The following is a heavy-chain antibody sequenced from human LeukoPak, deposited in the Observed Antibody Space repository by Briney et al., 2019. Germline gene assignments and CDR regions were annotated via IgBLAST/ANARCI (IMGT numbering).Heavy chain of an antibody. CDR2: INHSGST. Sequence: SETLSLTCAVYGGSFSGYYWSWIRQPPGKGLEWIGEINHSGSTNYNPSLKSRVTISVDTSKNQFSLKLSSVTAADTAVYYCARGRGSSWVSWFDPWGQGTLVTVSS. CDR3: ARGRGSSWVSWFDP. V-gene: IGHV4-34*01. D-gene: IGHD6-13*01. J-gene: IGHJ5*02. CDR1: GGSFSGYY.